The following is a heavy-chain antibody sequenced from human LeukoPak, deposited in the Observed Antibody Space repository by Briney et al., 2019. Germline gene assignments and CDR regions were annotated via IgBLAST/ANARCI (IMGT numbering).Heavy chain of an antibody. J-gene: IGHJ4*02. CDR2: INPSGGST. V-gene: IGHV1-46*01. Sequence: RASVKLSCKSSGYTFTYYYMHWVRQAPGQGIEWMGIINPSGGSTSYAQKFQGRVTMTTDTSTSKAYMELRSLRSDDTAVYYCARRRLDGRYSSGQLFDYWGQGTLVTVSS. CDR1: GYTFTYYY. D-gene: IGHD6-19*01. CDR3: ARRRLDGRYSSGQLFDY.